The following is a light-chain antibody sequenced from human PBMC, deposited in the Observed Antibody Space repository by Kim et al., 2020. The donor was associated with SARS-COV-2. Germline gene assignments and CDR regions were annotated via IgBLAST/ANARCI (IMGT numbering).Light chain of an antibody. CDR1: QSVSRNY. J-gene: IGKJ2*04. CDR3: QQYASLRS. V-gene: IGKV3-20*01. Sequence: SLSPGERATLSCGGSQSVSRNYLAWYQQKPGQAPRLLIYGASTRATGIPDRLSGSGSGTDFTLTISRLEPEDFAVYYCQQYASLRSFGQGTKLEI. CDR2: GAS.